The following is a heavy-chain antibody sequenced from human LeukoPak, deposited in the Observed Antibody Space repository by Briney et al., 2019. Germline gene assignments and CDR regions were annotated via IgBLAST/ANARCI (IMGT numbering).Heavy chain of an antibody. J-gene: IGHJ3*02. Sequence: SETLSLTCAVYGGSFSGYYWSWIRQPPGKGLEWIGEINHRGSTNYNPSLKSRVTISVDTSKNQFSLKLSSVTAADTAVYYCARVGCSGGSCYSRPDAFDIWGQGTMVTVSS. D-gene: IGHD2-15*01. CDR3: ARVGCSGGSCYSRPDAFDI. V-gene: IGHV4-34*01. CDR2: INHRGST. CDR1: GGSFSGYY.